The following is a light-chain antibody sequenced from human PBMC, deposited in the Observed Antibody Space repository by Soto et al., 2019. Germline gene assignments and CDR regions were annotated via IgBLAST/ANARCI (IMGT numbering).Light chain of an antibody. Sequence: DILMTQSPATLSVSPGERVTPSCRASQNIHNHLSWFLQKPGQAPRLLMYDAIIRAAGIPARFSGSGSGTEFTLTINSLQSEDVAVYYCQHYDAWPLTLGGGTKVDIK. CDR2: DAI. CDR3: QHYDAWPLT. CDR1: QNIHNH. J-gene: IGKJ4*01. V-gene: IGKV3-15*01.